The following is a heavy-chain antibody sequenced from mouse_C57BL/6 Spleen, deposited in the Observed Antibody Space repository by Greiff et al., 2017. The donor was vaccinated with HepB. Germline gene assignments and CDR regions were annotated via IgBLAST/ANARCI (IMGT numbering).Heavy chain of an antibody. CDR1: GYTFTSYW. CDR2: IDPSDSYT. CDR3: ARDYGSPYFDY. Sequence: QVQLQQSGAELVRPGTSVKLSCKASGYTFTSYWMHWVKQRPGQGLEWIGVIDPSDSYTNYNQKFKGKATLTVDTSSSTAYMQLSSLTSEDSAVYYCARDYGSPYFDYWGQGTTLTVSS. J-gene: IGHJ2*01. D-gene: IGHD1-1*01. V-gene: IGHV1-59*01.